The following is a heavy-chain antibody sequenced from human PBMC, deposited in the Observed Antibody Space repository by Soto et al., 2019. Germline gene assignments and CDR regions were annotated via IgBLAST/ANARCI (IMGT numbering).Heavy chain of an antibody. J-gene: IGHJ5*02. V-gene: IGHV1-18*01. CDR3: ARALPLGYCSSTSCPQQDWFDP. D-gene: IGHD2-2*01. Sequence: QVQLVQSGAEVKKPGASVKVSCKASGYTFTSYGISWVRQAPGQGLEWMGWISAYNGNTNYAQKLQGRVTMTTDTSTSTAYMGLRSLRSDDTAVYYCARALPLGYCSSTSCPQQDWFDPWGQGTLVTVSS. CDR2: ISAYNGNT. CDR1: GYTFTSYG.